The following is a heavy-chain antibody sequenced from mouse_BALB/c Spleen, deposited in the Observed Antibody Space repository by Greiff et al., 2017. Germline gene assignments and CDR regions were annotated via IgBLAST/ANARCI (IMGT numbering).Heavy chain of an antibody. J-gene: IGHJ3*01. V-gene: IGHV5-4*02. D-gene: IGHD2-4*01. CDR3: AKGYYYDYPFAY. CDR2: ISDGGSYT. Sequence: EVQLVESGGGLVKPGGSLKLSCAASGFTFSDYYMYWVRQTPEKRLEWVATISDGGSYTYYPDSVKGRFTISRDNAKNNLYLQMSSLKSEDTAMYYCAKGYYYDYPFAYWGQGTLVTVSA. CDR1: GFTFSDYY.